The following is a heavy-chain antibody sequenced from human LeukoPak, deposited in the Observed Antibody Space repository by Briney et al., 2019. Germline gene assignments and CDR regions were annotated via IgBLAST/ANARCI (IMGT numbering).Heavy chain of an antibody. CDR3: TTHPDYYDFWSGIDY. CDR1: GFTFTDST. V-gene: IGHV3-73*01. D-gene: IGHD3-3*01. J-gene: IGHJ4*02. CDR2: IRSKTNSYAT. Sequence: QTGGSLRLSCAASGFTFTDSTIHWVRQASGKGLEWVGRIRSKTNSYATAYAASVKGRFTISRDDSKNTAYLQMNSLKTEDTAVYYCTTHPDYYDFWSGIDYWDQGTLVTVSS.